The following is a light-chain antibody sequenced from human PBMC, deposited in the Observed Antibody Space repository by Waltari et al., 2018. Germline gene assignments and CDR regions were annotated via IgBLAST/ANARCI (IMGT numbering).Light chain of an antibody. CDR2: GAS. CDR3: QHYNNWPVA. J-gene: IGKJ4*01. Sequence: EIVMTPSPATLSVSPGESVTFSCRASQSVNSNLAWYQQKPGQAPRLLIYGASTRATGVAARFSGSGSGTEFTLTISSLQSEDFAVYYCQHYNNWPVAFGGGTKVEIK. CDR1: QSVNSN. V-gene: IGKV3-15*01.